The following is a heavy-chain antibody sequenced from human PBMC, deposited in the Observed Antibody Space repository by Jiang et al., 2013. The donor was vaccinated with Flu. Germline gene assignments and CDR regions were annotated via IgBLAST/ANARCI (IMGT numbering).Heavy chain of an antibody. D-gene: IGHD5-18*01. CDR2: IIPIFGTA. CDR3: ARGPDTAMAHPGRMDV. J-gene: IGHJ6*02. CDR1: GGTFSSYA. Sequence: GAEVKKPGSSVKVSCKASGGTFSSYAISWVRQAPGQGLEWMGGIIPIFGTANYAQKFLGRVTITADESTSTAYMELSSLRSEDTAVYYCARGPDTAMAHPGRMDVWGQGTTVTVSS. V-gene: IGHV1-69*01.